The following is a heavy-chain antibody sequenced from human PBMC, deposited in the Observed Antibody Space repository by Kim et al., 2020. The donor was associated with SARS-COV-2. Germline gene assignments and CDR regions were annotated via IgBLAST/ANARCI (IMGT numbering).Heavy chain of an antibody. CDR3: ARDAREGVDWLFSNESKYDY. CDR2: IIPIFGTA. CDR1: GGTFSSYA. D-gene: IGHD3-9*01. Sequence: SVKVSCKASGGTFSSYAISWVRQAPGQGLEWMGGIIPIFGTANYAQKFQGRVTITADESTSTAYMELSSLRSEDTAVYYCARDAREGVDWLFSNESKYDYWGQGTLVTVSS. J-gene: IGHJ4*02. V-gene: IGHV1-69*13.